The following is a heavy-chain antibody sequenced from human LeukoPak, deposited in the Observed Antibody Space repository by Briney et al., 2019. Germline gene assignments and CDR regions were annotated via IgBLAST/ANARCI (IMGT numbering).Heavy chain of an antibody. CDR3: ARGPLHYYDSSGYYNY. V-gene: IGHV1-18*01. CDR2: ISAYNGNT. D-gene: IGHD3-22*01. J-gene: IGHJ4*02. CDR1: GYTFTSYG. Sequence: ASVKVSCKASGYTFTSYGISWVRPAPGQGLEWMGWISAYNGNTNYAQKLKGRVTMTTDTSTSTAYMELRSLRSDDTAVYYCARGPLHYYDSSGYYNYWGQGTLVTVSS.